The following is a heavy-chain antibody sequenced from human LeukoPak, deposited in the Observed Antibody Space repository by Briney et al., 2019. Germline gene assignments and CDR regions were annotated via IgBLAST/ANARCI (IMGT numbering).Heavy chain of an antibody. V-gene: IGHV1-2*02. Sequence: ASVKVSCKASGYTFTGYYMHWVRQAPGQGLEWMGWINLNSGGTNYAQKFQGRVTMTRDTSISTAYMELSRLRSDDTAVYYCARQDLEWFIWFDPWGQGTLVTVSS. CDR3: ARQDLEWFIWFDP. J-gene: IGHJ5*02. CDR2: INLNSGGT. D-gene: IGHD3-3*01. CDR1: GYTFTGYY.